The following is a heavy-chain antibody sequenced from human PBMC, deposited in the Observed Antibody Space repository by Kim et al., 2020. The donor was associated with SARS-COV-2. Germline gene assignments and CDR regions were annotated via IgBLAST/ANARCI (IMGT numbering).Heavy chain of an antibody. Sequence: NYTPSLKSRVTISVDASKNQFSLKLSSVTAADTAVYYCASSRAGMARMDVWGQGTTVTVSS. D-gene: IGHD3-10*01. V-gene: IGHV4-34*01. CDR3: ASSRAGMARMDV. J-gene: IGHJ6*02.